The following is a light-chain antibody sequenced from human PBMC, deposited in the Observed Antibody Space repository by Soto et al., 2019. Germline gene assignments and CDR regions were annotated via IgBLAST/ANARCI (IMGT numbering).Light chain of an antibody. J-gene: IGLJ2*01. CDR2: SNN. CDR1: SSNIGSNT. Sequence: QAVVTQPPSASGTPGQRVTISCSGSSSNIGSNTVNWYQQLPGTAPKLLFYSNNQRPSGVPDRFSGSKSGTSASLAISGLQSEDEADYYCAAWDDSLNGRGVFGGGTKLTVL. V-gene: IGLV1-44*01. CDR3: AAWDDSLNGRGV.